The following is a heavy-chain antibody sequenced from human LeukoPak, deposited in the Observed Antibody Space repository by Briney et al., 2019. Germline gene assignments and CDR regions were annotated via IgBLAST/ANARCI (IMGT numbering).Heavy chain of an antibody. V-gene: IGHV4-34*01. Sequence: SETLSLTCAVYGGSFSGYYWSWIRQPPGKGLEWIGEINHSGSTNYNPSLKSRVTISVDTSKNQFSLKLSSVTAADTAVYYCARHLGGSLKSGYDDYWGQGTLVTVSS. CDR2: INHSGST. J-gene: IGHJ4*02. CDR3: ARHLGGSLKSGYDDY. D-gene: IGHD5-12*01. CDR1: GGSFSGYY.